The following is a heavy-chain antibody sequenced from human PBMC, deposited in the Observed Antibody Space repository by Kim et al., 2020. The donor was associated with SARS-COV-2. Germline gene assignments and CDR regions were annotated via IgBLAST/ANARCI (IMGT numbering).Heavy chain of an antibody. J-gene: IGHJ3*02. V-gene: IGHV4-59*13. CDR2: IYYSGST. D-gene: IGHD1-26*01. CDR3: ASKSPGGSYLRNDAFDI. Sequence: SETLSLTCTVSGGSISSYYWSWIRQPPGKGLEWIGYIYYSGSTNYNPSLKSRVTISVDTSKNQFSLKLSSVTAADTAVYYCASKSPGGSYLRNDAFDIWGQGTMVTVSS. CDR1: GGSISSYY.